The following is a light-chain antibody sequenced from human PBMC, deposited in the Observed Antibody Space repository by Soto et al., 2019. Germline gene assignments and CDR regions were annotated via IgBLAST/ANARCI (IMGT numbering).Light chain of an antibody. CDR1: SSDIGSNY. Sequence: QSVLTQPPSASGTPGQRVTISCSGSSSDIGSNYVYWYQQLPGTAPKLLIYKNNQRPSGVPDRFSGSKSGTSASLAISGLRSEDEADYYCAPWEDSLSGGFGGGTKLTVL. CDR2: KNN. V-gene: IGLV1-47*01. J-gene: IGLJ3*02. CDR3: APWEDSLSGG.